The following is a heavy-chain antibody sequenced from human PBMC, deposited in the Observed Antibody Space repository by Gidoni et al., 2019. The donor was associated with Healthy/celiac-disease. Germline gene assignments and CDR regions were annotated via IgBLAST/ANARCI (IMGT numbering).Heavy chain of an antibody. CDR1: GYTFTSYY. J-gene: IGHJ4*02. CDR2: INPSGGST. CDR3: ARVIPRKDSSRYFDY. D-gene: IGHD6-19*01. V-gene: IGHV1-46*01. Sequence: AEVKKPGASVKVSCKASGYTFTSYYMHWVRQAPGQGLEWMGIINPSGGSTSYAQKFQGRVTMTWDTSTSTVYMELSSLRSEDTAVYYCARVIPRKDSSRYFDYWGQGTLVTVSS.